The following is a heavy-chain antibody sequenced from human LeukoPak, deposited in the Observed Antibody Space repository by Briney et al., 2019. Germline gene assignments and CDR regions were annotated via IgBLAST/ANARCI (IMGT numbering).Heavy chain of an antibody. CDR2: IYYSGDT. J-gene: IGHJ3*02. CDR1: GGSFSSNNYY. CDR3: ATTTSGGDAFDI. V-gene: IGHV4-39*07. D-gene: IGHD1-26*01. Sequence: SETLSLTCTVSGGSFSSNNYYWGWIRQPPGKGLEWIGSIYYSGDTYYNPSLKSRVTISVDTSNNQFSLNLRSVTAADTAVYYCATTTSGGDAFDIWGQGTMVTVSS.